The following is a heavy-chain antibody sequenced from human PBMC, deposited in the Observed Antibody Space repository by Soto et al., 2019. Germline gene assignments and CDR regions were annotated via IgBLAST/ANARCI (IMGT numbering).Heavy chain of an antibody. CDR2: IIPIFGTA. CDR3: ARGTGRTAPAKY. V-gene: IGHV1-69*13. J-gene: IGHJ4*02. CDR1: GGTFSSYA. D-gene: IGHD2-8*02. Sequence: SVKVSCKASGGTFSSYAISWVRQAPGQGLEWMGGIIPIFGTANYAQKFQGRVTITADESTSTAYMELSSLRSGDTAVYYCARGTGRTAPAKYWGKGTLVTVSS.